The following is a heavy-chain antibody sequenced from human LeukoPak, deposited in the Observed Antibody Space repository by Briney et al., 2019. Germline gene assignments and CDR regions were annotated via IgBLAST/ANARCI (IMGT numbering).Heavy chain of an antibody. CDR3: ARHDPVGHFLRGMDV. V-gene: IGHV4-59*08. D-gene: IGHD2/OR15-2a*01. CDR2: IYYTGST. J-gene: IGHJ6*02. CDR1: GGSISGYF. Sequence: SETLSLTCAVSGGSISGYFWGWSRQPPGKGLEWIGYIYYTGSTIYNPSLRSRVTMSVDVSKNQFSLDLTSVTAADTAVYYCARHDPVGHFLRGMDVWGQGTTVTVSS.